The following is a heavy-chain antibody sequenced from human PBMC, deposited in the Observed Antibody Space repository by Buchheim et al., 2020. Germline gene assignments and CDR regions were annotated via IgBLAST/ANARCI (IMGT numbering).Heavy chain of an antibody. CDR1: GGSISSYY. CDR2: IYYSGST. J-gene: IGHJ6*03. D-gene: IGHD3-3*01. V-gene: IGHV4-59*01. CDR3: ARVIGIRDFWRVYYYMDV. Sequence: QVQLQESGPGLVKPSETLSLTCTVSGGSISSYYWSWIRQPPGKGLEWIGYIYYSGSTNYNPSLKSRVTISVDTSKNQFSLKLSSVTAADTAVYYCARVIGIRDFWRVYYYMDVWGKGTT.